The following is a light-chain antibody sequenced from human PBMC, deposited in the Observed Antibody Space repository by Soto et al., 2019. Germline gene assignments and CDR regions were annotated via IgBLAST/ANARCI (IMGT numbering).Light chain of an antibody. CDR1: QTIYSN. Sequence: IEMTQSPATLSVSPGERVTLSCRASQTIYSNVAWYQQKPGQAPRLLIYGASSRATGIPDRFSGSGSGTDFTLTISRLEPEDFAVYYCQQYGSSLTFGQGTKVDIK. CDR2: GAS. V-gene: IGKV3-20*01. J-gene: IGKJ1*01. CDR3: QQYGSSLT.